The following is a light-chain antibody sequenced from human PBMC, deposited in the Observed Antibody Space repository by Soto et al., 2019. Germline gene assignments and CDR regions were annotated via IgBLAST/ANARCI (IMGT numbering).Light chain of an antibody. J-gene: IGLJ2*01. V-gene: IGLV1-40*01. CDR3: QSYDSSLSGWEV. CDR2: RNS. CDR1: RSNIGAGYD. Sequence: QSVLTQPPSVSGAPGQRVTISCTGSRSNIGAGYDVHWYQQLPGTAPKLLIYRNSNRPSGVPDRFSGSKSGTSASLAIAGLQADDEADYYCQSYDSSLSGWEVFGGGTKLTVL.